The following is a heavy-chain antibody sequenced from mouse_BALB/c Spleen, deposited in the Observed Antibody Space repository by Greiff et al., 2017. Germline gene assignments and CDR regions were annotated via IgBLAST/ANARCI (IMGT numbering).Heavy chain of an antibody. D-gene: IGHD2-10*02. CDR2: IRLKSNNYAT. CDR1: GFTFSNYW. V-gene: IGHV6-6*02. J-gene: IGHJ4*01. Sequence: EVKLQESGGGLVQPGGSMKLSCVASGFTFSNYWMNWVRQSPEKGLEWVAEIRLKSNNYATHYAESVKGRFTISRDDSKSSVYLQMNNLRAEDTGIYYCTKYGNYVYAMDYWGQGTSVTVSS. CDR3: TKYGNYVYAMDY.